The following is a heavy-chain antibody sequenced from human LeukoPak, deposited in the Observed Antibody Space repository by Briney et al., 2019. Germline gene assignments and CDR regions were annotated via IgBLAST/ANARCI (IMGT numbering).Heavy chain of an antibody. V-gene: IGHV1-2*02. J-gene: IGHJ6*03. CDR1: GYTFTGHY. Sequence: GASVKVSCKASGYTFTGHYMHWVRQAPGQGLEWMGWINPNSGGTNYAQKFQGRVTMTGDTSISTAYMELSRLRSDDTAVYYCARVRGSSGSYEYYHYMDVWGKGTTVTITS. CDR2: INPNSGGT. CDR3: ARVRGSSGSYEYYHYMDV. D-gene: IGHD1-26*01.